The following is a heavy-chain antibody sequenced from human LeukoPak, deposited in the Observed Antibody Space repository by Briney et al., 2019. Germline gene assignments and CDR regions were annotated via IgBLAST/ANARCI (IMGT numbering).Heavy chain of an antibody. CDR2: INHSGST. D-gene: IGHD2-15*01. Sequence: SETLSLTCTASGGSISSGGYYWSWIRQPPGKGLEWFGEINHSGSTNYNPSLKSRVTISVDTSKNQFSLKLSSVTAADTAVYYCASTVVVAATWIWFDPWGQGTLVTVSS. CDR3: ASTVVVAATWIWFDP. V-gene: IGHV4-39*07. CDR1: GGSISSGGYY. J-gene: IGHJ5*02.